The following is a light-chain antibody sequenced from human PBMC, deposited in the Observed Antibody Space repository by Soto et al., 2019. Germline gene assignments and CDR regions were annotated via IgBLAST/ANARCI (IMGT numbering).Light chain of an antibody. CDR1: QSVFFSSNNKNY. CDR3: QQFYSTPLT. V-gene: IGKV4-1*01. CDR2: WAS. Sequence: DIVMTQSPDSLAVSLGERATINCKSSQSVFFSSNNKNYLAWYQQKPGQPPKLLIYWASSRVSGVPDRISGSGSGTDFTLTISGLQAEDVGIYYCQQFYSTPLTFGQGTKLEIK. J-gene: IGKJ2*01.